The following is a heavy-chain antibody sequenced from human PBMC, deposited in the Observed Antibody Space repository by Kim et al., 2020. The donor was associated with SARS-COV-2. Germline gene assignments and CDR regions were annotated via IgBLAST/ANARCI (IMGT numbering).Heavy chain of an antibody. CDR1: GFIFKDFY. Sequence: GGSLRLSCKASGFIFKDFYIYWVRQAPGKGLVSVSRLNRDGRFIDYMDSVKGRFIASRDNAKNTLDLQLNGLTADDTALYYCVRASGGGYDSCGRGTLVT. V-gene: IGHV3-74*01. CDR3: VRASGGGYDS. J-gene: IGHJ5*01. D-gene: IGHD6-25*01. CDR2: LNRDGRFI.